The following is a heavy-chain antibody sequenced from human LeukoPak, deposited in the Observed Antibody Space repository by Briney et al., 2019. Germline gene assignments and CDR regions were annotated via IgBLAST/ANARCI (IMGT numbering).Heavy chain of an antibody. CDR2: IIPIFGTA. Sequence: SVKVSCKASGGTFSSYAISWVRQAPGQGLEWMGGIIPIFGTANYAQKFQGRVTITADESTSTAYMELSSLRSEDTAVYYCAGLEPPDHYYYGMDVWGKGTTVTVSS. CDR3: AGLEPPDHYYYGMDV. CDR1: GGTFSSYA. V-gene: IGHV1-69*13. J-gene: IGHJ6*04. D-gene: IGHD1-1*01.